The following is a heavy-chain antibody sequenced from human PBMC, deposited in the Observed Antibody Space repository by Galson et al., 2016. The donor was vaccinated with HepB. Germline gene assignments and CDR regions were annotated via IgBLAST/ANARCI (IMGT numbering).Heavy chain of an antibody. CDR2: INPSGGST. Sequence: SVKVSCKASGYTFTSYYIHWVRQAPGQGLEWMGIINPSGGSTKYAQKFQGRVTMTRDTSTSAVYMELSSLRSEDTAVYYCARGQTLEKGYCGDCSCYSADYWGQGTLVTVSS. D-gene: IGHD2-15*01. J-gene: IGHJ4*02. CDR3: ARGQTLEKGYCGDCSCYSADY. CDR1: GYTFTSYY. V-gene: IGHV1-46*01.